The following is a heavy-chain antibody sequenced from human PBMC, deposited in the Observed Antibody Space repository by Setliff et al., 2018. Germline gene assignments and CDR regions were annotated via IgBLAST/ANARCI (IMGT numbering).Heavy chain of an antibody. J-gene: IGHJ4*02. CDR3: ATGLGQYFDY. D-gene: IGHD3-9*01. CDR1: GFTFTDAW. V-gene: IGHV3-15*07. CDR2: VKSRTDGGTA. Sequence: GGSLRLSCAASGFTFTDAWMNWVRQAPGKGLEWVGRVKSRTDGGTADYAAPVKGRFIISRDDSKNLVFLQMNGLKTEDTAVYYCATGLGQYFDYWGQGSLVTVSS.